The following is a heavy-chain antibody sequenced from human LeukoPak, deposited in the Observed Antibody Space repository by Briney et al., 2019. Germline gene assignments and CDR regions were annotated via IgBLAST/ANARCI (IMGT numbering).Heavy chain of an antibody. D-gene: IGHD3-16*01. CDR2: INPNSGGT. CDR3: ARARGEGDWFDP. V-gene: IGHV1-2*02. CDR1: GYTFTGYY. J-gene: IGHJ5*02. Sequence: ASVKVSCKASGYTFTGYYMHWVRQAPGQGLEWMGWINPNSGGTNYAQKFQGRVTMTRDTSISTVYMELSRLRSDDTAVYYCARARGEGDWFDPWGQGTLVTVSS.